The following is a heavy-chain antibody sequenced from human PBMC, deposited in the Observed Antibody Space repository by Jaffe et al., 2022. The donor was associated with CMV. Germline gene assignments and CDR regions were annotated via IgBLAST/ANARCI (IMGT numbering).Heavy chain of an antibody. CDR1: GFTFDDYA. J-gene: IGHJ6*02. D-gene: IGHD2-21*02. V-gene: IGHV3-9*01. CDR2: ISWNSGSI. Sequence: EVQLVESGGGLVQPGRSLRLSCAASGFTFDDYAMHWVRQAPGKGLEWVSGISWNSGSIGYADSVKGRFTISRDNAKNSLYLQMNSLRAEDTALYYCAKGLVVTAPPLPYYYYGMDVWGQGTTVTVSS. CDR3: AKGLVVTAPPLPYYYYGMDV.